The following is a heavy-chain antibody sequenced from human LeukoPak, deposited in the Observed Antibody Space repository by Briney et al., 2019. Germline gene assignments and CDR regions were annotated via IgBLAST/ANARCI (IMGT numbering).Heavy chain of an antibody. CDR1: GGSISSYY. J-gene: IGHJ4*02. CDR2: IYISGST. Sequence: SPSETLSLTCTVSGGSISSYYWSWIRQPAGKGLEWIGRIYISGSTNYNPSLKGRVTLLVDTSKNQFSLELNSVTAADTAVYYCARSGRGAAGTRYTSDFWGQGTLVTVSS. CDR3: ARSGRGAAGTRYTSDF. V-gene: IGHV4-4*07. D-gene: IGHD6-13*01.